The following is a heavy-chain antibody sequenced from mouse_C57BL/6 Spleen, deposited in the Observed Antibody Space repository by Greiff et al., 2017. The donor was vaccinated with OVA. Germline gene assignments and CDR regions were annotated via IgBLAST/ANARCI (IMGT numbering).Heavy chain of an antibody. CDR2: IWSDGST. CDR3: ARQELLYYYAMDY. Sequence: QVQLQQSGPGLVAPSQSLSITCTVSGFSLTSYGVHWVRQPPGKGLEWLVVIWSDGSTPYNSALKSRLSISKDNSKSQVFLKMNSLQTDDTAMYYCARQELLYYYAMDYWGQGTSVTVSS. D-gene: IGHD1-1*01. V-gene: IGHV2-6-1*01. J-gene: IGHJ4*01. CDR1: GFSLTSYG.